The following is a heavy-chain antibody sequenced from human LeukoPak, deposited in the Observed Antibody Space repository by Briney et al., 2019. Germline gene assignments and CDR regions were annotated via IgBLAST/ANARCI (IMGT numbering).Heavy chain of an antibody. CDR2: ITPNSGGT. CDR3: ARDRTHYYESSGYYSRWEY. CDR1: GYTFTGYY. D-gene: IGHD3-22*01. J-gene: IGHJ4*02. Sequence: ASVKVSCKASGYTFTGYYLHWVRQAPGQGLEWMGWITPNSGGTNYAQRFQGRVTMTRDTSTSTVYMELSSLRSEDTAMYYCARDRTHYYESSGYYSRWEYWGQGTLVTVSS. V-gene: IGHV1-2*02.